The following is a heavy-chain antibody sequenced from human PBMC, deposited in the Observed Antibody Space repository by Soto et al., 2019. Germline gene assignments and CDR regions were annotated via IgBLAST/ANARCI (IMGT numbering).Heavy chain of an antibody. CDR3: VRLNADSYQFNYGMDV. CDR1: GFSLTTGRMG. Sequence: QVTLKESGPVLVKPTETLTLTCTVSGFSLTTGRMGVSWIRQSPGKALEWLAHIFSDNERSYSTSMQGRITISKDSPGSQVVLSMTNMDPVESGTYYCVRLNADSYQFNYGMDVWGQGTTVTVSS. D-gene: IGHD4-17*01. J-gene: IGHJ6*02. CDR2: IFSDNER. V-gene: IGHV2-26*01.